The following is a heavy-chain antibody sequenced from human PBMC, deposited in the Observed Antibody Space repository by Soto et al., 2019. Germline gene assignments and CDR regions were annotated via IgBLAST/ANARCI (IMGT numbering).Heavy chain of an antibody. V-gene: IGHV3-30-3*01. J-gene: IGHJ6*04. CDR3: DIVVVPAAPGGMDV. Sequence: GGSLRLSCAASGFTFSSYAMHWVRQAPGKGLEWVAVISYDGSNKYYADSVKGRFTISRDNSKNTLYLQMNSLRAEDTAVYYCDIVVVPAAPGGMDVWGKGTKGT. CDR2: ISYDGSNK. CDR1: GFTFSSYA. D-gene: IGHD2-2*01.